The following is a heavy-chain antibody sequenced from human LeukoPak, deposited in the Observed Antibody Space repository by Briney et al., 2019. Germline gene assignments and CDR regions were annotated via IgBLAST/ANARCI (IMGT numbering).Heavy chain of an antibody. CDR3: ARAYNSGWSLPFDP. J-gene: IGHJ5*02. CDR1: GFTFSSYT. V-gene: IGHV3-30-3*01. Sequence: GRSLRLSCAASGFTFSSYTIHWVRQAPGKGLEWVAVISYDGSNKYYADSVKGRFTISRDNSKNTLYLQMNSLRVEDTAVYYCARAYNSGWSLPFDPWGQGTLVTVSS. CDR2: ISYDGSNK. D-gene: IGHD6-19*01.